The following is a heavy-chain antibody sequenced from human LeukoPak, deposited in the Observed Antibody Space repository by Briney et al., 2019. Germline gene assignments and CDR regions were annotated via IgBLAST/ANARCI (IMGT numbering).Heavy chain of an antibody. CDR1: GGSISSYY. V-gene: IGHV4-4*07. CDR3: ARGGGYSNYADWFDP. CDR2: IYTSGST. J-gene: IGHJ5*02. Sequence: SETLSLTCTVSGGSISSYYWSRIRQPAGKGLEWIGRIYTSGSTNYNPSLKSRVTMSVDTSKNQFSLKLSSVTAADTAVYYCARGGGYSNYADWFDPWGQGTLVTVSS. D-gene: IGHD4-11*01.